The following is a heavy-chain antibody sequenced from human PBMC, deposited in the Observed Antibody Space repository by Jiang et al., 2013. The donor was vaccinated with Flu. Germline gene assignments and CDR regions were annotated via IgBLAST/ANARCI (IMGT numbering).Heavy chain of an antibody. Sequence: WVRQAPGKGLEWVSAISGSGGSTYYADSVKGRFTISRDNSKNTLYLQMNSLRAEDTAVYYCAKGLNGDLTWDWGQGTLVTVSS. V-gene: IGHV3-23*01. D-gene: IGHD4-17*01. CDR3: AKGLNGDLTWD. CDR2: ISGSGGST. J-gene: IGHJ4*02.